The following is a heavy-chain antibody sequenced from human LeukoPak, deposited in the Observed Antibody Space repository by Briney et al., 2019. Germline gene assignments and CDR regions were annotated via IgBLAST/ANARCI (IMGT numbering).Heavy chain of an antibody. V-gene: IGHV1-18*01. CDR2: ISAYNGKI. D-gene: IGHD2-2*01. CDR1: GYIFSNHG. Sequence: GASVKVSCKASGYIFSNHGVTWVRQARGQGLEWMGWISAYNGKINYARKFQGRVTMTKDTSTNTAYLELRSLRSDDTAVYYCARSRCSTSTSCYYFFFFDSWGQGTLVTVSS. CDR3: ARSRCSTSTSCYYFFFFDS. J-gene: IGHJ4*02.